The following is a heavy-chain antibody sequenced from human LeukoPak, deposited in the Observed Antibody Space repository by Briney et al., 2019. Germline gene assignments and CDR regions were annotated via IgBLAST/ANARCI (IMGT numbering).Heavy chain of an antibody. D-gene: IGHD5-24*01. J-gene: IGHJ3*02. Sequence: GESLKISCKGSGYSFTSYWIGWVRQMPGKGLEWMGIIYPGDSDTRYSPSFQGQVTISADKSISTAYLQWSSLKASDTAMYYCARQVEMATHAFDIWGQGTMVTVSS. CDR2: IYPGDSDT. V-gene: IGHV5-51*01. CDR3: ARQVEMATHAFDI. CDR1: GYSFTSYW.